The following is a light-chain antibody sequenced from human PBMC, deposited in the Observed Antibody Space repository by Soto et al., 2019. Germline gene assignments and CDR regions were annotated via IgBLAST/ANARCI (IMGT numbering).Light chain of an antibody. CDR1: RSVDTD. CDR3: HQYYNRPPWT. Sequence: EILMTQSPATLSVSPGDSATLSCRASRSVDTDLAWYQQKPGQAPRLLVFATSARATGVPDRFRGSQSGTDFTLTISSLQPEDSATYYCHQYYNRPPWTFGQGTKVEI. CDR2: ATS. J-gene: IGKJ1*01. V-gene: IGKV3-15*01.